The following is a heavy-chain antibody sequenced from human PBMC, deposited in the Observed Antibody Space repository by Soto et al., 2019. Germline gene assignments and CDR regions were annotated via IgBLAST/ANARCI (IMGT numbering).Heavy chain of an antibody. V-gene: IGHV3-23*01. J-gene: IGHJ4*02. CDR2: ISGSGGTT. D-gene: IGHD6-25*01. Sequence: EVQLLESGGGLVQPGRSLRLSCAASGFTFSNYAMSWVRQAPGQGLDWVSAISGSGGTTYYAYSVKGRFTISRDNSKSTLFLQMNSLRAEEAAVYYCAKFFVETGSNSGWPWSFHYWGQGTLVTVSS. CDR3: AKFFVETGSNSGWPWSFHY. CDR1: GFTFSNYA.